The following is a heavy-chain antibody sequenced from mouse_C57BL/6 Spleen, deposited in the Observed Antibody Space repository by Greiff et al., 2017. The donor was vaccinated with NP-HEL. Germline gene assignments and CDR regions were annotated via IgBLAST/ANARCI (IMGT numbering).Heavy chain of an antibody. D-gene: IGHD4-1*01. Sequence: QVQLKQPGAELVRPGSSVKLSCKASGYTFTSYWMHWVKQRPIQGLEWIGNIDPSDSETHYNQKFKDKVTLTVDKSSSTAYMQLSSLTSEDSAVYYCARELGPPYFDYWGQGTTLTVSS. V-gene: IGHV1-52*01. CDR1: GYTFTSYW. CDR3: ARELGPPYFDY. CDR2: IDPSDSET. J-gene: IGHJ2*01.